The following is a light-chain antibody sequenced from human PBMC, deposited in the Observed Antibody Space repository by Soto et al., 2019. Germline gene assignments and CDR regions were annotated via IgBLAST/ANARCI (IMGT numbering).Light chain of an antibody. V-gene: IGKV3-20*01. Sequence: EIVFTQSSGILSLSPGERATLSCRASQSVSSSYLAWSQQKPGQAPRLLIYGASSRATGIPDRFSGSGSGTDFTLTISRLEPEDFAVYFCHQYGSSPWTFGQGTKVDIK. CDR3: HQYGSSPWT. CDR1: QSVSSSY. J-gene: IGKJ1*01. CDR2: GAS.